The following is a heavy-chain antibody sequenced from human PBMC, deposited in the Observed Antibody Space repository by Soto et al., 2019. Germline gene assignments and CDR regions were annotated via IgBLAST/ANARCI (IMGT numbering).Heavy chain of an antibody. D-gene: IGHD4-17*01. Sequence: QVQLVESGGGVVQPGRSLRLSCAASGFTFSSYGMHWVRQAPGKGLEWVAVISYDGSNKYYADSVKGRFTISRDNSKNTLYLQMNSLRAEDTAVYYCAKDLDYGDYGSTRLPLDYWGQGTLVTVSS. CDR2: ISYDGSNK. J-gene: IGHJ4*02. V-gene: IGHV3-30*18. CDR3: AKDLDYGDYGSTRLPLDY. CDR1: GFTFSSYG.